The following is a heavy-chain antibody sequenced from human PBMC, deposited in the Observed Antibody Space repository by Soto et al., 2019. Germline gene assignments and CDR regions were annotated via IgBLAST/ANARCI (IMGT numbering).Heavy chain of an antibody. Sequence: SETLSLTCAVYGGSFSGYYWSWIRQPPGKGLEWIGEINHSGSTNYNPSLKSRVTISVDTSKNQFSLKLSSVTVADTAVYYCARGPRGYQLLFSRWFDPWGQGTLVT. CDR2: INHSGST. J-gene: IGHJ5*02. CDR1: GGSFSGYY. V-gene: IGHV4-34*01. CDR3: ARGPRGYQLLFSRWFDP. D-gene: IGHD2-2*01.